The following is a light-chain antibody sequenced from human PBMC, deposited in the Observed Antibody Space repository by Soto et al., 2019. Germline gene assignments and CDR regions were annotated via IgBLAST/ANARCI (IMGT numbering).Light chain of an antibody. V-gene: IGLV2-8*01. Sequence: QSVLTQPPSASGSPGQSVTISCTGTSSDVVGYNYVSWYQQHPGKAPKLMIYEVSKRPSGVPDRFSGSKSGNTASLTVSGLQAEDEADYYCSSYAGSNNYVFGTGTKLTVL. J-gene: IGLJ1*01. CDR2: EVS. CDR3: SSYAGSNNYV. CDR1: SSDVVGYNY.